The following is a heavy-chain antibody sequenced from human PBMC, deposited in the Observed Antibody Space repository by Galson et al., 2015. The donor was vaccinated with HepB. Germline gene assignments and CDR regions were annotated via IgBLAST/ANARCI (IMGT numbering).Heavy chain of an antibody. Sequence: SVKVSCKVSGYTLTELSMHWVRQAPGKGLEWMGGFDPEDGETIYAQKFQGRVTMTEDTSTDTAYMELSSLRSEDTAVYYCASSPLGYCSGGSCSGYWGQGTLVTVSS. CDR1: GYTLTELS. D-gene: IGHD2-15*01. J-gene: IGHJ4*02. V-gene: IGHV1-24*01. CDR3: ASSPLGYCSGGSCSGY. CDR2: FDPEDGET.